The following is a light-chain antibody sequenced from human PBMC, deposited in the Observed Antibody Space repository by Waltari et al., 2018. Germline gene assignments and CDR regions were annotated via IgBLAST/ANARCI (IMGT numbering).Light chain of an antibody. J-gene: IGLJ2*01. Sequence: QSALTQPRPVAGSLGQSVTISCSGTSSDVGGYNYFSWYQQHPGKAPKLIIYDINKRPSGVPDRFSGSKSGNTASLTISRLQSDDEADYYCCSYAGIYTLAFGGGTKLTVL. CDR1: SSDVGGYNY. V-gene: IGLV2-11*01. CDR3: CSYAGIYTLA. CDR2: DIN.